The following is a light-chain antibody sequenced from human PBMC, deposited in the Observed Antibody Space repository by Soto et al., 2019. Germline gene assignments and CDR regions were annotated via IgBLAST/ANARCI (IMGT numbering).Light chain of an antibody. CDR2: GAS. Sequence: EIVLTQSPGTLSLSPGERATLSCRASQTITSRCLAWYQQKPGQAPRFLIYGASNRATGIPERFSGSASGTDFTLTISRLEPEDFAVYYCQQYGCSPPFTFGPGTRVDIK. J-gene: IGKJ3*01. CDR1: QTITSRC. V-gene: IGKV3-20*01. CDR3: QQYGCSPPFT.